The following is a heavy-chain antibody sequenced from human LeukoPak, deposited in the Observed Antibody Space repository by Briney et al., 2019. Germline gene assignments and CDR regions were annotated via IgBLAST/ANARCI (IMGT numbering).Heavy chain of an antibody. D-gene: IGHD4-17*01. CDR3: ARGHSGDPDFDI. CDR1: GFTVSSNY. V-gene: IGHV3-53*01. Sequence: PGGSLRLSCAASGFTVSSNYMTWVRQVPGRGLEWVSVIYSGGTTYYADSVKGRFTISRDNSKNTLNLQMNSLRAEDTALYYCARGHSGDPDFDIWGQGTMVTVSS. J-gene: IGHJ3*02. CDR2: IYSGGTT.